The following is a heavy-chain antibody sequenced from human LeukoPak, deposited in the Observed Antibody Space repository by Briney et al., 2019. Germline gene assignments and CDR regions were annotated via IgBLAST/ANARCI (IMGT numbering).Heavy chain of an antibody. Sequence: SETLSLTCAVYGGPFSGYYWSWIRQPPGKGLEWIGEINHSGSTNYNPSLKSRVTISVDTSKNQFSLKLSSVTAADTAVYYCARQEYSSSWPYYYYYMDVWGKGTTVTISS. CDR1: GGPFSGYY. D-gene: IGHD6-13*01. V-gene: IGHV4-34*01. CDR2: INHSGST. J-gene: IGHJ6*03. CDR3: ARQEYSSSWPYYYYYMDV.